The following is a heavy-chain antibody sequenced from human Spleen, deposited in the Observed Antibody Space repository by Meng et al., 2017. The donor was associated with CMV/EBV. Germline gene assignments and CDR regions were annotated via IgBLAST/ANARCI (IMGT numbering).Heavy chain of an antibody. CDR2: ISRNSGSI. CDR3: ARDTYGSANPGVNFDY. J-gene: IGHJ4*02. Sequence: GESLKISCAASGFTFSNAWMSWVRPPPGKGLEWVSTISRNSGSIAYVDSVKGRFTFSRDNAKKCLYLQMNSLRAEDTAVYYCARDTYGSANPGVNFDYWGQGALVTVSS. D-gene: IGHD3-10*01. V-gene: IGHV3-21*01. CDR1: GFTFSNAW.